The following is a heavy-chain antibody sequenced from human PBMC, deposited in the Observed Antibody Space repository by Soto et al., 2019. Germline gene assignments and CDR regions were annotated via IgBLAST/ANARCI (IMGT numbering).Heavy chain of an antibody. CDR1: GFTFISYA. Sequence: PGGSLRLSCAASGFTFISYAMHWVRQAPGKGLEWVAVISYDGSNKYYADSVKGRFTISRDNSKNTLYLQMNSLRAEDTAVYYCARDRAGYNYFDYWGQGTLVTVSS. CDR2: ISYDGSNK. D-gene: IGHD5-12*01. V-gene: IGHV3-30-3*01. CDR3: ARDRAGYNYFDY. J-gene: IGHJ4*02.